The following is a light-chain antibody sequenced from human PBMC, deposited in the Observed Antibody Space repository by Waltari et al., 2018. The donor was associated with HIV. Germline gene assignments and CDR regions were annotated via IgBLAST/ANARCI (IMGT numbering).Light chain of an antibody. V-gene: IGKV3-11*01. CDR3: QQRTNWPRLT. Sequence: EIVLTQSPATLSLSPGERATLSCRASQSVSSYLAWYQQKPGQAPRLLIYDASNRATGIPARFSGSGYGKDFTLTISSLEPEDFAVYYCQQRTNWPRLTFGGGTKVEIK. CDR1: QSVSSY. J-gene: IGKJ4*01. CDR2: DAS.